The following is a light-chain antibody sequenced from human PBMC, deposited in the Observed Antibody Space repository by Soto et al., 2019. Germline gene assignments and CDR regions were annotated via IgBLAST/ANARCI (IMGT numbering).Light chain of an antibody. V-gene: IGKV1-39*01. CDR3: QQSYRFPKT. CDR1: QTVTSY. CDR2: AAS. Sequence: DVQMTHSPSSLSASVGDSLTLTCRASQTVTSYLNWYQQKPGKAPKLLIYAASTLQSGVPSRFSGSGSGTEFTLTIISLQPEDFATYYCQQSYRFPKTFGRGTKLDIK. J-gene: IGKJ1*01.